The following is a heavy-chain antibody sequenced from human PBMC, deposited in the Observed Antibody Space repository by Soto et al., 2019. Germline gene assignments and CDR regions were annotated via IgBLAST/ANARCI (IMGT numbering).Heavy chain of an antibody. CDR3: AREGTTVDSYYYYGMDV. V-gene: IGHV4-4*02. CDR1: GDSISSTFW. CDR2: VYHSGST. D-gene: IGHD1-1*01. Sequence: SETLSLTCAVSGDSISSTFWWTWVRQPPGKGLEWIGEVYHSGSTRYNPSLKSRVTISVDKPNNQFSLKLSSMTGADTAVYYCAREGTTVDSYYYYGMDVWGQGTTVTVSS. J-gene: IGHJ6*02.